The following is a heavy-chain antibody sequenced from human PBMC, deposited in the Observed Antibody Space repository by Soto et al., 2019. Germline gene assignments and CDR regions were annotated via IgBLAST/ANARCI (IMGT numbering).Heavy chain of an antibody. CDR2: ISAHNGNT. Sequence: QVHLVQSGAEVKKPGASVKVSCKGSGYTFTTYGITWVRQAPGQGLEWMGWISAHNGNTNYAQKLQGRVTVTRDTSTRTAYMELRSLRSDDTAVFYCVRGRYGDYWGQGALVTVSS. V-gene: IGHV1-18*01. D-gene: IGHD1-1*01. J-gene: IGHJ4*02. CDR1: GYTFTTYG. CDR3: VRGRYGDY.